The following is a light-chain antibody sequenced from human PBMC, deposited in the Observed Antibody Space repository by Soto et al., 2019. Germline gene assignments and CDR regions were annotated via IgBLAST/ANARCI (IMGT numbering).Light chain of an antibody. V-gene: IGKV3-20*01. CDR2: GAS. J-gene: IGKJ5*01. Sequence: IVLTQSRGTLWLSPGERATLSCRASQRVSSSYLAWYQQKPGQAPRLLIYGASSRATGIPDRFSGSGSGTDVTLTISRLEPEDFALYYCQQYGSSPITFGQGTRLEIK. CDR3: QQYGSSPIT. CDR1: QRVSSSY.